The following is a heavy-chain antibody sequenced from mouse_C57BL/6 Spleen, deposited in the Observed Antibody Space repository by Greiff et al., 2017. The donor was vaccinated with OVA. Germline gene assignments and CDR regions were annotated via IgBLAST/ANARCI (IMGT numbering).Heavy chain of an antibody. CDR1: GYTFTDYY. CDR2: INPYNGGT. D-gene: IGHD2-13*01. CDR3: ASPCSYSDYTFFDY. V-gene: IGHV1-19*01. Sequence: EVQLQQSGPVLVKPGASVKMSCKASGYTFTDYYMNWVKQSHGKSLEWIGVINPYNGGTSYNQKFKGKATLTVDKSSRTAYMELNSLTSEDSAVYYCASPCSYSDYTFFDYWGQGTTLTVSS. J-gene: IGHJ2*01.